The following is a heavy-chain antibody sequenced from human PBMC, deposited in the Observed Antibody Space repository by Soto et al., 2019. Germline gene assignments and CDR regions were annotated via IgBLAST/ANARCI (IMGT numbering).Heavy chain of an antibody. Sequence: QVQLQESGPGLVKPSETLSLTCTVSGGSISSYYWSWIRQPPGKGLEWIGYIYYSGSTNYNPSLKRRVTISVDTSKNQFSLKLSSVTAADTAVYYCATLTMAGMDVWGQGTTVTVSS. D-gene: IGHD3-10*01. J-gene: IGHJ6*02. V-gene: IGHV4-59*01. CDR3: ATLTMAGMDV. CDR2: IYYSGST. CDR1: GGSISSYY.